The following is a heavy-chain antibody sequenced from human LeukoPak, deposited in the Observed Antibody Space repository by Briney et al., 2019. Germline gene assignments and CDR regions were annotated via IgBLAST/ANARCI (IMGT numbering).Heavy chain of an antibody. Sequence: SETLSLTCAVYGGSFSGYYWSWIRQPPGKGLEWIGEINHSGSTNYNPSLKSRVTMSVDTSKNQFSLKLSSVTAADTAVYYCARDRLNFGLDYWGQGTLVTVSS. V-gene: IGHV4-34*01. CDR2: INHSGST. CDR1: GGSFSGYY. J-gene: IGHJ4*02. D-gene: IGHD1-7*01. CDR3: ARDRLNFGLDY.